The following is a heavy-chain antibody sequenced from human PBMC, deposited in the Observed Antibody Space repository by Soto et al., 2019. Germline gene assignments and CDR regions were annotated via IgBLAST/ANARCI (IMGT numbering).Heavy chain of an antibody. CDR1: GFTFSSYA. D-gene: IGHD3-3*01. J-gene: IGHJ4*02. V-gene: IGHV3-23*01. CDR2: ISGSGGST. Sequence: EVQLLESGGGLVQPGGSLRLSCAASGFTFSSYAMSWVRQSPGKGLEWVSAISGSGGSTYYADSVKGRFTISRDNSKNSLYLQMNSLRAEDTAVYYCAKVFHYWRIFGVVISFDYWGQGTLVTVSS. CDR3: AKVFHYWRIFGVVISFDY.